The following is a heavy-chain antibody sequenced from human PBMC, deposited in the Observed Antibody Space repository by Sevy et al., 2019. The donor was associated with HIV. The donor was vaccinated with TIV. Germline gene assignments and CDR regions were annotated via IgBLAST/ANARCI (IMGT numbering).Heavy chain of an antibody. V-gene: IGHV3-53*01. Sequence: GGSLRLSCAASGFTVSSNYMSWVRQAPGKGLEWVSVIYSGGSTYYADSVKGRFTISRDNSKNTLYLQMNSLRAEDTAVYYCASAYYYDSSGRPDAFDIWGQGTVVTVSS. CDR3: ASAYYYDSSGRPDAFDI. CDR1: GFTVSSNY. J-gene: IGHJ3*02. CDR2: IYSGGST. D-gene: IGHD3-22*01.